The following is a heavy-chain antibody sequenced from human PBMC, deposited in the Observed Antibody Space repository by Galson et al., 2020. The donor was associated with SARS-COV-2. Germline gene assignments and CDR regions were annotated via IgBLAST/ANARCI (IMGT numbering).Heavy chain of an antibody. CDR3: ARLEYYDILTGYYISGFGIDHDAFDI. V-gene: IGHV4-4*02. D-gene: IGHD3-9*01. CDR2: IYHSGST. CDR1: GGSISSSNW. Sequence: SETLSLTCAVSGGSISSSNWWSWVRQPPGKGLEWIGEIYHSGSTNYNPSLKSRVTISVDKSKNQFSLKLSSVTAADTAVYYCARLEYYDILTGYYISGFGIDHDAFDIWGQGTMVTVSS. J-gene: IGHJ3*02.